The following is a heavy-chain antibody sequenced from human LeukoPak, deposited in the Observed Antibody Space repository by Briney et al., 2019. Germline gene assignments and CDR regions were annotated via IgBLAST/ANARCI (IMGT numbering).Heavy chain of an antibody. D-gene: IGHD2-2*01. CDR3: ARDGGSADLDY. CDR1: GGSTSSYY. Sequence: SETLSLTCTVSGGSTSSYYWSWIRQPPGKGLEWIGYIYYSGSTNYNPSLKSRVTISVDTSKNQFSLKLSSVTAADTAVYYCARDGGSADLDYWGQGTLVTVSS. V-gene: IGHV4-59*01. J-gene: IGHJ4*02. CDR2: IYYSGST.